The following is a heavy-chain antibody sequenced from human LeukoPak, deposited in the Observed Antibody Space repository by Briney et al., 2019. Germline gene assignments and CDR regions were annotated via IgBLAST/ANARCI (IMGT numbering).Heavy chain of an antibody. Sequence: SETLSPTCAVYGGSFSGYYWSWIRQPPGKGLEWIGEINHSGSTNYNPSLKSRVTISVDTSKNQFSLKLSSVTAADTAVYYCARGRVVQGVIRLGYWGQGTLVTVSS. CDR1: GGSFSGYY. D-gene: IGHD3-10*01. CDR2: INHSGST. CDR3: ARGRVVQGVIRLGY. J-gene: IGHJ4*02. V-gene: IGHV4-34*01.